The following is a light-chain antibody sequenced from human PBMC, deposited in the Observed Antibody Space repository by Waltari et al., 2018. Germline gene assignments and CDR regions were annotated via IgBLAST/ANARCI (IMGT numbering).Light chain of an antibody. J-gene: IGKJ1*01. CDR1: HSIGRY. Sequence: EIVLTKSPGTLSLSPGERATLSCRASHSIGRYLAWYQQKPDQAPRLLIYGASSRATGIPDRFSGSGSGTDFSLTISRLEPEDFAVYSCQNHERLPATFGQGTKVEIK. CDR2: GAS. CDR3: QNHERLPAT. V-gene: IGKV3-20*01.